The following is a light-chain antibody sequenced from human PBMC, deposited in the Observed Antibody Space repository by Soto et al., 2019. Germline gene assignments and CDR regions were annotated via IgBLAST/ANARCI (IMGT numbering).Light chain of an antibody. CDR3: QQRSNWPPWT. J-gene: IGKJ1*01. CDR2: DAS. Sequence: EIVLTQSPATLSSSPRARATLSCTATQSVSSYLAWYPQKPGQAPRLLIYDASNRATGIPARFSGSGSGTDFTLTISSLEPEDFAVYYWQQRSNWPPWTFGQGTKVEIK. CDR1: QSVSSY. V-gene: IGKV3-11*01.